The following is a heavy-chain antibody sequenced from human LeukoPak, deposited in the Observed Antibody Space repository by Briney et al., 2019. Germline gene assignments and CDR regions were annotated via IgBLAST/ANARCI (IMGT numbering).Heavy chain of an antibody. V-gene: IGHV4-34*01. CDR2: INHSGST. Sequence: SETLSLTCGVYGVASSGNYWSWIRQSPGRGLEWIGEINHSGSTNYNPSLKSRVTISVDKSKNQFSLKLSSVTAADTAVYYCAREAGITMVRGVNYNWFDPWGQGTLVTVSS. CDR3: AREAGITMVRGVNYNWFDP. D-gene: IGHD3-10*01. CDR1: GVASSGNY. J-gene: IGHJ5*02.